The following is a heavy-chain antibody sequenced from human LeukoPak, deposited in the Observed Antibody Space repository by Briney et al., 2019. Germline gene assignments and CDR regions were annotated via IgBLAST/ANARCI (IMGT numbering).Heavy chain of an antibody. CDR2: IYPGDSDT. CDR1: GGTFSSYA. J-gene: IGHJ4*02. V-gene: IGHV5-51*01. Sequence: GASVKVSCKASGGTFSSYAISWVRQMPGKGLEWMGIIYPGDSDTRYSPSFQGQVTISADKSISTAYLQWSSLKASDTAMYYCARQVSVAVAGTDYWGQGTLVTVSS. CDR3: ARQVSVAVAGTDY. D-gene: IGHD6-19*01.